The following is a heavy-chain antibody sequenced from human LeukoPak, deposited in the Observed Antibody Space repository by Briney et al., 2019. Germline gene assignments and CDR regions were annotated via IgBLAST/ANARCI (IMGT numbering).Heavy chain of an antibody. J-gene: IGHJ4*02. CDR3: ARDPYGDSTFDY. D-gene: IGHD4-17*01. CDR1: GGSISSGGYY. V-gene: IGHV4-31*03. Sequence: SQTLSLTCTVSGGSISSGGYYWSWIRQHPGKGLEWIGYIYYSGSTYYNPSLKSRVTISVDTSKNQFSLKLSSVTAADTAVYCCARDPYGDSTFDYWGQGTLVTVSS. CDR2: IYYSGST.